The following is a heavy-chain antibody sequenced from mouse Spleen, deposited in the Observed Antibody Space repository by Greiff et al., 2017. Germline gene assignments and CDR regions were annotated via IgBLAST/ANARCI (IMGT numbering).Heavy chain of an antibody. J-gene: IGHJ4*01. Sequence: VQLQQSGAELVRPGTSVKVSCKASGYAFTNYLIEWVKQRPGQGLEWIGVINPGSGGTNYNEKFKGKATLTADKSSSTAYMQLSSLTSEDSAVYFCARGGGNYYGSSPYYAMDYWGQGTSVTVSS. CDR1: GYAFTNYL. D-gene: IGHD1-1*01. CDR3: ARGGGNYYGSSPYYAMDY. V-gene: IGHV1-54*01. CDR2: INPGSGGT.